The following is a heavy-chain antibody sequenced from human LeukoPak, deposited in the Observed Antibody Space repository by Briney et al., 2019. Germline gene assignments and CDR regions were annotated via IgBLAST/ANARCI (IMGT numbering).Heavy chain of an antibody. V-gene: IGHV3-53*01. D-gene: IGHD6-19*01. CDR3: ARHIISSGWYTGFDP. CDR1: GSTVSTTY. J-gene: IGHJ5*02. Sequence: PGGSLRLSCAVSGSTVSTTYVSWVRQAAGKGLEWVSVIYSGGSTYYGDSVKGRFTMSRDNSKSTFYLQMSSLRAEDTAVYYCARHIISSGWYTGFDPWGQGTLVTVSS. CDR2: IYSGGST.